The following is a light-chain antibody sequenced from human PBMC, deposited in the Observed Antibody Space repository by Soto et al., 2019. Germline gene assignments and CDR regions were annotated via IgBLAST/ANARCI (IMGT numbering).Light chain of an antibody. J-gene: IGKJ2*01. V-gene: IGKV3-15*01. CDR1: QGVSSN. Sequence: EIVMTQSPGTLSASPGERAPLSCRASQGVSSNLAWYQQKPGQAPRLLIYGASTRAAGIPARFSGSGSGTEFTLTISSLQSEDFAVYYCQQYNNWPPYTFGQGTKLEIK. CDR3: QQYNNWPPYT. CDR2: GAS.